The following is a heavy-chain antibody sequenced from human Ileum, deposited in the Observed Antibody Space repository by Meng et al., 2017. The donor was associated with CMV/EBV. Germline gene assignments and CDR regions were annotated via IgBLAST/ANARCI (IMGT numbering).Heavy chain of an antibody. CDR2: ISFDGSNQ. D-gene: IGHD1-26*01. CDR3: ATEIVGATID. J-gene: IGHJ4*02. CDR1: GFTFREYS. V-gene: IGHV3-30*04. Sequence: GESLKISCVGAGFTFREYSIHWVRQAPGKGLEWVALISFDGSNQYYADSAKGRFTVSRDNSQNTLFLQMNGLRAEDTAVYYCATEIVGATIDWGQGTLVTVSS.